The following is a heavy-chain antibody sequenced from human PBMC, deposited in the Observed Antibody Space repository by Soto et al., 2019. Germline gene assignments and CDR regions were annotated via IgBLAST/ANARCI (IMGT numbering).Heavy chain of an antibody. D-gene: IGHD6-19*01. J-gene: IGHJ3*01. CDR2: ISGSGGSA. Sequence: EVQLLESGGGLVRPGGSLRLSCAASAFTFSNYAMNWDRQAPGKGLEWVSVISGSGGSASYADSVQGRFTISRDNSKNTLYLQMDSLRAEDTAIYYCVKEDSAWDSRGSFDFWGRGTMVTVS. V-gene: IGHV3-23*01. CDR1: AFTFSNYA. CDR3: VKEDSAWDSRGSFDF.